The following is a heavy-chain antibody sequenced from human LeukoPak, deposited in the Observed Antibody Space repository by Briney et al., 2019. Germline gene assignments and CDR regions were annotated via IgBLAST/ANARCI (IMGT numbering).Heavy chain of an antibody. Sequence: GSSVKVSCKASGGTFSSYAISWVRQAPGQGLEWMGGITPIFGTANYAQKFQGRVTITTDESTSTAYMELSSLRSEDTAVYYCAREASSGYYFDYWGQGTLVTVSS. CDR1: GGTFSSYA. CDR3: AREASSGYYFDY. D-gene: IGHD3-22*01. V-gene: IGHV1-69*05. J-gene: IGHJ4*02. CDR2: ITPIFGTA.